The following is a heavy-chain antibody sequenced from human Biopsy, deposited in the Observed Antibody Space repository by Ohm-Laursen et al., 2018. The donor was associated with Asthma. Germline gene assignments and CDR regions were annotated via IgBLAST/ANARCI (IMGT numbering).Heavy chain of an antibody. CDR3: ARTYYDFLTGQVNDAFAL. Sequence: SVKVSCKASAYTTTSNAMHWVRQAPGQRLGWMGWINAGDGNTKYSQKFQGRVTITRDTSASTAYMDMRSLRSEDTAMYYCARTYYDFLTGQVNDAFALWGQGTMVTVSS. J-gene: IGHJ3*01. V-gene: IGHV1-3*01. D-gene: IGHD3-9*01. CDR2: INAGDGNT. CDR1: AYTTTSNA.